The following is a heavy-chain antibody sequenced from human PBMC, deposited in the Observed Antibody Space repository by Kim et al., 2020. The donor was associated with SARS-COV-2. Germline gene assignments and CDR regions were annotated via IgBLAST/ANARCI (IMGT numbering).Heavy chain of an antibody. CDR2: IYYSGST. CDR3: VRGRSITIFGVVTAHSYM. CDR1: GGSISSYY. Sequence: SETLSLTCTVSGGSISSYYWSWIRQPPGKGLEWIGYIYYSGSTNYNPSLKSRVTISVDTSKNQFSLKLSSVTAADTAVYYCVRGRSITIFGVVTAHSYM. J-gene: IGHJ6*03. D-gene: IGHD3-3*01. V-gene: IGHV4-59*01.